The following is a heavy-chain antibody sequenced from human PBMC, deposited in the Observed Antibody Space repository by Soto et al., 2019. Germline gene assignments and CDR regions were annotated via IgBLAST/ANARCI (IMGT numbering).Heavy chain of an antibody. D-gene: IGHD1-26*01. CDR3: ARGVGSSPPRY. CDR2: IYDSGSS. CDR1: GASISSGDYF. Sequence: PSETLSLTCTVSGASISSGDYFWSWIRQSPGKGLQWIGYIYDSGSSYYNPSLKSRVTMSVDTSKNQFSLKLSSVTAADTAVYYCARGVGSSPPRYWGRGTLVTVS. J-gene: IGHJ4*02. V-gene: IGHV4-30-4*01.